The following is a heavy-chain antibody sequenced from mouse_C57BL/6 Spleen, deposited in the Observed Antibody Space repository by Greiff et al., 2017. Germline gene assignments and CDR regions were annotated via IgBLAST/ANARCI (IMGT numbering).Heavy chain of an antibody. CDR2: MDPNSGGT. J-gene: IGHJ3*01. CDR1: GYNFTSYW. Sequence: VQLQQSGAELVKPGASVQLSCKASGYNFTSYWMHWVKQRPGRGLEWIGRMDPNSGGTKSNEKFKSKATLTVYKPSSTAYMQLSSLTSEDSAVYYCARSMVTEVLFAYWGQGTLVTVSA. CDR3: ARSMVTEVLFAY. D-gene: IGHD2-2*01. V-gene: IGHV1-72*01.